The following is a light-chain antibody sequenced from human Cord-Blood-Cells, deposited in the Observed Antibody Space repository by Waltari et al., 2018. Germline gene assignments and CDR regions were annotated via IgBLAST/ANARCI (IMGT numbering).Light chain of an antibody. CDR2: DVS. Sequence: QSALPQPASASGSPGQSIPISCTGTSSDVGGYNHVSWYQQHPGKAPKLMIYDVSNRPSGVSNRFSGSKSGNTASLTISGLQAEDEADYYCSSYTSSSTWVFGGGTKLTVL. V-gene: IGLV2-14*01. CDR3: SSYTSSSTWV. CDR1: SSDVGGYNH. J-gene: IGLJ3*02.